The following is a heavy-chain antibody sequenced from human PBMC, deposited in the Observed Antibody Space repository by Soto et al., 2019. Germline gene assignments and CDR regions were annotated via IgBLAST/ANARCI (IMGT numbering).Heavy chain of an antibody. CDR2: ISSSGSTI. CDR3: ARVGGTGTGWFEP. V-gene: IGHV3-48*03. Sequence: VGSLRLSCAASGFTFSSYEMNWVRQAPGKGLEWVSYISSSGSTIYYADSVKGRFTISRDNAKNSLYLQMNSLRAEDTAVYYCARVGGTGTGWFEPWGQGTLVTVSS. CDR1: GFTFSSYE. D-gene: IGHD1-7*01. J-gene: IGHJ5*02.